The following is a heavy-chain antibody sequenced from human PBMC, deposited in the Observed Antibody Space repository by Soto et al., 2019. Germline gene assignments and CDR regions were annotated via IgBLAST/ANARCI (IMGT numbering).Heavy chain of an antibody. Sequence: QVQLVESGGGVVQPGRSLRLSCAASGFTFSSYGMHWVRQAPGKGLEWVAVISYDGSNKYYADSVKGRFTISRDNSKNTVYLQMNSLRAEDTAVYYCAKDIKSYDYVWGRFTVGYWGQGTLVTGSS. V-gene: IGHV3-30*18. CDR1: GFTFSSYG. CDR3: AKDIKSYDYVWGRFTVGY. D-gene: IGHD3-16*01. J-gene: IGHJ4*02. CDR2: ISYDGSNK.